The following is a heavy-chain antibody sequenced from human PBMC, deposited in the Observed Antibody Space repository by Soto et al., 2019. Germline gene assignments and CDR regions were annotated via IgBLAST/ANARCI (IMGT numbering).Heavy chain of an antibody. J-gene: IGHJ5*02. D-gene: IGHD6-25*01. CDR1: GFTFSSFA. Sequence: GGSLRLSCAASGFTFSSFAMSWVRQAPGKGLEWVSVISGSGGSTYYADSVKGRFTISRDNSKNTLYLQMNSLRAEDTAVYYCAKGTIPAAVRSWFDPWGQGTLVTVSS. V-gene: IGHV3-23*01. CDR3: AKGTIPAAVRSWFDP. CDR2: ISGSGGST.